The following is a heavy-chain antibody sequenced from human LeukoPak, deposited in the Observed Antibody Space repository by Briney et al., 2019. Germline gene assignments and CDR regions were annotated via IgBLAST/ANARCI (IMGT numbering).Heavy chain of an antibody. D-gene: IGHD7-27*01. V-gene: IGHV1-8*03. Sequence: ASVKVSCKASGYTFTSYDINWVRQATGQGLEWMGWMNPNSGNTGYAQKFQGRVTITADESTSTAYMELSSLRSEDTAVYYCARDGAPNWGCAFDIWGQGTMVTVSS. CDR3: ARDGAPNWGCAFDI. CDR2: MNPNSGNT. J-gene: IGHJ3*02. CDR1: GYTFTSYD.